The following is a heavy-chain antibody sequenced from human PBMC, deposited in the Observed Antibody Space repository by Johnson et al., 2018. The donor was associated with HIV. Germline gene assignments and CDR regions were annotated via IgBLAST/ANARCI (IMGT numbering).Heavy chain of an antibody. Sequence: VQLVESGGGLVQPGGSLRLSCAASGFTFSTYAMSWVRQAPGKGPEWVSALTPSGGGTYYPNSLQGRFTISRDNSKNTLYLQMNSLRAEETAVYYCARGITMIVVVKGDAFDIWGQGTMVTVSS. CDR3: ARGITMIVVVKGDAFDI. CDR2: LTPSGGGT. CDR1: GFTFSTYA. V-gene: IGHV3-23*04. D-gene: IGHD3-22*01. J-gene: IGHJ3*02.